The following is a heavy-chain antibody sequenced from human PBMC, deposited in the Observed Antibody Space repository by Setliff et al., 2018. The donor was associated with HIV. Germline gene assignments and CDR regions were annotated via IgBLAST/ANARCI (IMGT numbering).Heavy chain of an antibody. J-gene: IGHJ6*02. CDR3: ARDCRVGWVFTYGMDV. V-gene: IGHV3-53*05. CDR1: GITVSGIY. D-gene: IGHD6-13*01. Sequence: LRLSCVASGITVSGIYMTWVRQAPGKGLEWVSVINGGTTTYYADSVKGRFTISRDNSKNTLFLQMNSLRPEDTAVYYCARDCRVGWVFTYGMDVWGQGTLVTVSS. CDR2: INGGTTT.